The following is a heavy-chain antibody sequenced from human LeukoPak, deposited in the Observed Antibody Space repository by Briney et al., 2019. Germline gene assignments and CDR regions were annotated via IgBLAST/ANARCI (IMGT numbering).Heavy chain of an antibody. V-gene: IGHV1-46*01. Sequence: PPASVKVSCKASGYIFTNYYMHWVRPAPGQGLEWTGIINTSGGSTSSAQKFQGRVTMTRDTSTSTVYLELSSLRSEDTALYYCARDAFLSGSLSPIDFWGQGTLVTVSS. J-gene: IGHJ4*02. CDR1: GYIFTNYY. CDR2: INTSGGST. CDR3: ARDAFLSGSLSPIDF. D-gene: IGHD5-12*01.